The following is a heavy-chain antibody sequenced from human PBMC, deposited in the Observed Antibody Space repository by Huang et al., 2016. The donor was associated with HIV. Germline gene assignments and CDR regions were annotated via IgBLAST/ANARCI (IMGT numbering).Heavy chain of an antibody. D-gene: IGHD3-22*01. J-gene: IGHJ4*02. CDR3: ARARGYYDSSVSYYFDY. Sequence: QVQLVQSGAAVKKPWSSVKFSCKASGVTFSSYAIRWVRQAPGQGLDWMGGIIPIFGTANYAQKFQGRVTIPADESTSTAYMELSSLRSEYTAVYYCARARGYYDSSVSYYFDYWGQGTLVTVSS. CDR1: GVTFSSYA. V-gene: IGHV1-69*13. CDR2: IIPIFGTA.